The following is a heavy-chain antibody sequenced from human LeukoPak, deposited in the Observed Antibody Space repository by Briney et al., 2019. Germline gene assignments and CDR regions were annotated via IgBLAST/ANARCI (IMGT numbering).Heavy chain of an antibody. CDR2: IYTSGST. V-gene: IGHV4-61*02. CDR1: GGSISSGSYY. J-gene: IGHJ3*02. D-gene: IGHD1-14*01. CDR3: ARVTNAFDI. Sequence: SETLSLTCTVSGGSISSGSYYWSWIRQPAGKGLEWIGRIYTSGSTNYNPSLKSRVTISVDTSKNQFSLKLSPVTAADTAVYYCARVTNAFDIWGQGTMVTVSS.